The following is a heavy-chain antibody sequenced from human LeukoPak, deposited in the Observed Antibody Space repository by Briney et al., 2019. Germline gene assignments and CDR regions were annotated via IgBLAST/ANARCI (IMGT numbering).Heavy chain of an antibody. CDR2: IKPDGSEK. CDR3: ARPSRDGYNGDY. Sequence: GGSLRLSCAASGFTFSSYWMSWVRQAPGKGLEWVDNIKPDGSEKYYVDSVKGRFTISRENAKNSLYLQMNSLRAEDTAVYYCARPSRDGYNGDYWGQGTLVTVSS. J-gene: IGHJ4*02. D-gene: IGHD5-24*01. V-gene: IGHV3-7*01. CDR1: GFTFSSYW.